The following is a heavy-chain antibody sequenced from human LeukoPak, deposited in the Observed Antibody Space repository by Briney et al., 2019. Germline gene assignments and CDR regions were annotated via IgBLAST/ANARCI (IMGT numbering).Heavy chain of an antibody. J-gene: IGHJ5*02. CDR3: ARDFGFWSGPNWFDP. V-gene: IGHV4-61*02. Sequence: SETLSLTCTVSGGSISSGSYYWSWIRQPAGKGLEWIGRIYTSGSTNYNPSLKSRVTISVDTSKNQFSLKLSSVTAAVTAVYYCARDFGFWSGPNWFDPWGQGTLVTVSS. CDR1: GGSISSGSYY. D-gene: IGHD3-3*01. CDR2: IYTSGST.